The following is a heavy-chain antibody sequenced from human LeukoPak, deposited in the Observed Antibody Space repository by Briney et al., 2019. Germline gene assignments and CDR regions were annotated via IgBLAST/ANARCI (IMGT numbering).Heavy chain of an antibody. CDR2: ISGSGTST. V-gene: IGHV3-23*01. D-gene: IGHD5-18*01. CDR1: GYTFSSYA. CDR3: AKHGGYTSDWFDP. J-gene: IGHJ5*02. Sequence: PGGSLTLSCAASGYTFSSYAMSWVRQAPVKGLEWVSAISGSGTSTYYADSVQRRFTISRDNSKNTLHLQMNSLGVEDTAVYYCAKHGGYTSDWFDPWGQGTLVTVSS.